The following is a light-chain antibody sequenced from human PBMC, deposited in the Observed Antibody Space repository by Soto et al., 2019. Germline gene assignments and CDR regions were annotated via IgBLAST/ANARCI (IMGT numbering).Light chain of an antibody. CDR1: SSNVGNNY. CDR3: GTWDSRMRAL. V-gene: IGLV1-51*01. Sequence: QSVLTQPPSVSAAPGQTVTISCSGNSSNVGNNYVSWYQHLPGTAPKLLISYNDNRPSWIPDRFSGSKSGTSATLVITGLQTGDEADYYCGTWDSRMRALFGGGTKLTVL. CDR2: YND. J-gene: IGLJ3*02.